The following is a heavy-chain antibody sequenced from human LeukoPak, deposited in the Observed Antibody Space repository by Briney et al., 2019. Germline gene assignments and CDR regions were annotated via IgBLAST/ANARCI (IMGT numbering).Heavy chain of an antibody. J-gene: IGHJ4*02. CDR3: ARQVPCSSSCFDY. CDR2: IYYSGST. D-gene: IGHD6-13*01. Sequence: SETLSLTCTVSGGSISSSSYYWGWIRQPPGKGLEWIGSIYYSGSTYYNPSLKSRVTISVDTSKNQFSLKLSSVTAADTAVYYCARQVPCSSSCFDYWGQGTLVTVSS. CDR1: GGSISSSSYY. V-gene: IGHV4-39*01.